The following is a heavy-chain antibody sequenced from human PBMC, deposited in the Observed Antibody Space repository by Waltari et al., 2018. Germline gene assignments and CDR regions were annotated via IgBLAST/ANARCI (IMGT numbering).Heavy chain of an antibody. CDR2: IYYSGST. V-gene: IGHV4-39*01. CDR1: GGSISSSSYY. J-gene: IGHJ3*02. CDR3: ARLSLSKLYRGPGAFDI. Sequence: QLQLQESGPGLVKPSETLSLTCTVSGGSISSSSYYWGWIRQPPGKGLEWIGSIYYSGSTYYNPSLKSRVTISVDTSKNQFSLKLSSVTAADTAVYYCARLSLSKLYRGPGAFDIWGQGTMVTVSS. D-gene: IGHD3-10*01.